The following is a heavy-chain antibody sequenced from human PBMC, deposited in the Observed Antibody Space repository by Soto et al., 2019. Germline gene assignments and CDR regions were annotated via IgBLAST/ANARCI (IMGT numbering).Heavy chain of an antibody. CDR1: GFTFSSYS. V-gene: IGHV3-21*04. CDR2: ISSSSSYI. J-gene: IGHJ4*02. D-gene: IGHD3-16*02. CDR3: AKGNYDYVWGSYRYSSFYY. Sequence: GGSLRLSCAASGFTFSSYSMNWVRQAPGKGLEWVSSISSSSSYIYYADSVKGRFTISRDNAKNSLYLQMNSLRAEDTAVYYCAKGNYDYVWGSYRYSSFYYWGQGTLVTVSS.